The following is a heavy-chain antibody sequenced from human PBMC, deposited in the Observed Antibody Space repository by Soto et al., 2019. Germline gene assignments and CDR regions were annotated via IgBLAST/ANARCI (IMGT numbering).Heavy chain of an antibody. D-gene: IGHD3-9*01. Sequence: TSETLSLTCAVSGGSISSGGYSWSWIRQPPGKGLEWIGYIYHSGSTYYNPSLKSRVTISVDRSKNQFSLKLSSVTAADTAVYYCAGSYDILTGERFWGQGTLVTVSS. CDR2: IYHSGST. J-gene: IGHJ4*02. CDR3: AGSYDILTGERF. V-gene: IGHV4-30-2*01. CDR1: GGSISSGGYS.